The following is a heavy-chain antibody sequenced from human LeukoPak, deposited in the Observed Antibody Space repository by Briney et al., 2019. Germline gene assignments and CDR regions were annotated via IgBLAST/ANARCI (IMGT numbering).Heavy chain of an antibody. V-gene: IGHV1-46*01. Sequence: GASVKVSCKASGYTFTSYYMRWVRQAPGQGLEWMGIINPSGGSTSYAQKFQGRVTMTRDTSTSTVYMELSSLRSEDTAVYYCARDSFDYDILTGYYIDYYYYMDVWGKGTTVTISS. D-gene: IGHD3-9*01. CDR3: ARDSFDYDILTGYYIDYYYYMDV. CDR2: INPSGGST. CDR1: GYTFTSYY. J-gene: IGHJ6*03.